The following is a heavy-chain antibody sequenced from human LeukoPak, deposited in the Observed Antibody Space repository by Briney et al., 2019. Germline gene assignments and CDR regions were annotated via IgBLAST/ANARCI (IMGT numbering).Heavy chain of an antibody. CDR1: GFTFSSYW. CDR2: INSDGSST. V-gene: IGHV3-74*01. Sequence: GGSLRLSCAASGFTFSSYWMHWVRQAPGKGLGWVSRINSDGSSTSYADSVKGRFTISRDNAKNTLYLQMNSLRAEDTAVYYCARDVGSSLGYWGQGTLVTVSS. D-gene: IGHD6-13*01. J-gene: IGHJ4*02. CDR3: ARDVGSSLGY.